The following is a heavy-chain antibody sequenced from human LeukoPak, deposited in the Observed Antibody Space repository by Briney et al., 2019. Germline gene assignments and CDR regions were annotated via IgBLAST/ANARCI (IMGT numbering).Heavy chain of an antibody. V-gene: IGHV1-69*04. J-gene: IGHJ3*02. CDR3: ARGSPFYDSSGLGAFDI. CDR1: GYTFTSYD. Sequence: SVKVSCKASGYTFTSYDINWVRQAPGQGLEWMGRIIPILGIANYAQKFQGRVTITADKSTSTAYMELSSLRSEDTAVYYCARGSPFYDSSGLGAFDIWGQGTMVTVSS. CDR2: IIPILGIA. D-gene: IGHD3-22*01.